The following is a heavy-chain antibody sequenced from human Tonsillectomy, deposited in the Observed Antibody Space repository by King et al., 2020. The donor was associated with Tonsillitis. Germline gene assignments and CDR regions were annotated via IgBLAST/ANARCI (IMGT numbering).Heavy chain of an antibody. CDR3: AKLDGDYGYYYYGMDV. V-gene: IGHV3-23*04. D-gene: IGHD4-17*01. J-gene: IGHJ6*02. CDR2: IGGSGGST. CDR1: GFTFSSYA. Sequence: VQLVESGGGLVQPGGSLRLSCAASGFTFSSYAMSWVRQAPGKGLEWVSGIGGSGGSTYYADSVKARFTISRDNSKNTLYLQMNSLRAEDTAVYYCAKLDGDYGYYYYGMDVWGQGTTVTVSS.